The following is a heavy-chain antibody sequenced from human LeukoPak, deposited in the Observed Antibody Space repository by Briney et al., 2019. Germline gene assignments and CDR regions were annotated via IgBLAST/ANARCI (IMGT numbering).Heavy chain of an antibody. J-gene: IGHJ4*02. D-gene: IGHD3-22*01. CDR3: ARDPYYYDSSGYYSTDY. Sequence: GGSLRLSCAASGFTFNNYWIHWVRQVPGKGLVWVSRINNDGSSASYVDSVKGRFTISRDNAKNSLYLQMNSLRDEDTAVYYCARDPYYYDSSGYYSTDYWGQGTLVTVSS. CDR1: GFTFNNYW. CDR2: INNDGSSA. V-gene: IGHV3-74*01.